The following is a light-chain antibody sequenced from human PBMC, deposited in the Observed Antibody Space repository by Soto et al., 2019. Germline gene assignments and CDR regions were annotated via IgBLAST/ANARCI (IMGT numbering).Light chain of an antibody. CDR1: QSVLYSSSNKNY. CDR2: WAS. Sequence: DIVMTQSPDSLAVSLGERVTINCKSSQSVLYSSSNKNYLAWYQQKPGQPPKLLIYWASTRESGVPDRFSGSGSGTDFTLTIVSLQAEDVAVYYCQQYYSTPLTFGGGTKVEIK. CDR3: QQYYSTPLT. V-gene: IGKV4-1*01. J-gene: IGKJ4*01.